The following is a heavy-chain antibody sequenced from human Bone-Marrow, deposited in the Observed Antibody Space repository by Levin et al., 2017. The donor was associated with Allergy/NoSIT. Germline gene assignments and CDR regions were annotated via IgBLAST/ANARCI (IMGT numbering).Heavy chain of an antibody. CDR2: ISYDGNT. V-gene: IGHV3-30*18. Sequence: PGGSLRLSCAASGFPFSSYGIHWVRQAPGKGLEWVAIISYDGNTFYRDSVKGRFTISRDNSRSTVFLQMDSLRPEDTAVYYCAKEEGAIYYFYYMDVWGKGTTVTVSS. J-gene: IGHJ6*03. CDR1: GFPFSSYG. CDR3: AKEEGAIYYFYYMDV.